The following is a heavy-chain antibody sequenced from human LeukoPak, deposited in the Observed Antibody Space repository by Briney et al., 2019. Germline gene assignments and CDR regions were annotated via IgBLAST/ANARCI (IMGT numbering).Heavy chain of an antibody. J-gene: IGHJ2*01. CDR2: IYYSGRT. CDR1: GGSISSYY. D-gene: IGHD6-25*01. CDR3: ARQGGGFWYFDL. V-gene: IGHV4-59*08. Sequence: SETLSLTYTVSGGSISSYYWSWIRRPPGKGLEWIGYIYYSGRTNYNPSLKSRVTISVDTSKNQFSLKLSSVTAADTAVYYCARQGGGFWYFDLWGRGTLVTVSS.